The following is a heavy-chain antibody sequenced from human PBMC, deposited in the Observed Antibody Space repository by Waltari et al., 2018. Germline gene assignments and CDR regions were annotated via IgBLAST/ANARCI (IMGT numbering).Heavy chain of an antibody. CDR2: IDPNSGGT. D-gene: IGHD6-19*01. Sequence: QVQLVQSGAEVKKPGASVTVSCKASGYTFSAYFMHWVRQAPGQGLEWMGRIDPNSGGTNYAQKFQGRVTMTRDTSISTIYMELRRLTFDDTALYYCARDASTAVPEGDAFDIWGQGTMVAVSA. V-gene: IGHV1-2*06. CDR1: GYTFSAYF. J-gene: IGHJ3*02. CDR3: ARDASTAVPEGDAFDI.